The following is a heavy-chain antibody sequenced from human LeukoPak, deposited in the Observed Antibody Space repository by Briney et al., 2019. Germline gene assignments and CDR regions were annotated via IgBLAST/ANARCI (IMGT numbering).Heavy chain of an antibody. Sequence: SGTLSLTCTVSGYSISSGYYWGWIRQPPGKGLEWIGSIYHSGSTYYNPSLKSRVTISVDASKNQFSLKLSSVTAADTAVYYCATIPVYNSGSYHFDYWGQGTLVAVSS. CDR1: GYSISSGYY. CDR3: ATIPVYNSGSYHFDY. CDR2: IYHSGST. V-gene: IGHV4-38-2*02. J-gene: IGHJ4*02. D-gene: IGHD3-10*01.